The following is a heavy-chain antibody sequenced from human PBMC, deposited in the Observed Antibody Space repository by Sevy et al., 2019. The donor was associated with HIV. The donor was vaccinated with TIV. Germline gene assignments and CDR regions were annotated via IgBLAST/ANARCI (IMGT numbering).Heavy chain of an antibody. Sequence: GGSLRLSCAASGFTFSSYAMHWVRQAPGKGLEWVAVISYDGSNKYYAHSVKGRFTISRDNSKNTLYLQMNSLRAEDTAVYYCARDGGYCSGGSCYIDAFDIWGQGTMVTVSS. CDR3: ARDGGYCSGGSCYIDAFDI. J-gene: IGHJ3*02. CDR2: ISYDGSNK. CDR1: GFTFSSYA. D-gene: IGHD2-15*01. V-gene: IGHV3-30-3*01.